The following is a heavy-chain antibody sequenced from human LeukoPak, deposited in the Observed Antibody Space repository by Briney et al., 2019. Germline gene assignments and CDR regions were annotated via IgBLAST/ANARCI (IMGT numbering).Heavy chain of an antibody. J-gene: IGHJ4*02. CDR2: INHSGST. Sequence: SETLSLTCAVSGWSFSGYYWSWIRQPPGKGHEWIGEINHSGSTNDNPSLKSRVTISVDTSKNPFSLKLRSVTAADTAVYYCARGRGDGYNYFDYWGQGPLVTVS. CDR1: GWSFSGYY. V-gene: IGHV4-34*01. D-gene: IGHD5-24*01. CDR3: ARGRGDGYNYFDY.